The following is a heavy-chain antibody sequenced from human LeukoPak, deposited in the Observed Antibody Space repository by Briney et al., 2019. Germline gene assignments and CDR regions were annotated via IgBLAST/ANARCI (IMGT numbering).Heavy chain of an antibody. CDR3: ARAFMGLLGWNWFDP. CDR2: IYYSGST. D-gene: IGHD1-26*01. J-gene: IGHJ5*02. Sequence: PSQTLSLTCTVSGGSISSGGYYWSWIRQHPGKGLEWIGYIYYSGSTYYNPSLNSRVTISVDTSKNQFSLKLSSVTAADTAVYYCARAFMGLLGWNWFDPWGQGTLVTVSS. V-gene: IGHV4-31*03. CDR1: GGSISSGGYY.